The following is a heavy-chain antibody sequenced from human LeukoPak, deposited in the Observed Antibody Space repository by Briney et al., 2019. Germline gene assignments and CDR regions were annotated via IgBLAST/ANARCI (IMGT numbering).Heavy chain of an antibody. D-gene: IGHD3-9*01. V-gene: IGHV1-3*01. CDR1: GYTLTSYA. CDR2: INAGNGNT. J-gene: IGHJ4*02. Sequence: ASVKVSCKASGYTLTSYAMHWVRQAPGQRLEWMGWINAGNGNTKYSQKFQGRVTITRDTSASTAYMELSSLRSEDTAVYYCARGIDILTGYFDYWGQGTLVTVSS. CDR3: ARGIDILTGYFDY.